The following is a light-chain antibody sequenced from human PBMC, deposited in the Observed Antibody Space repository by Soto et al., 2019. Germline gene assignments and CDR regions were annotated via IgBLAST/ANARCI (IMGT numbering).Light chain of an antibody. CDR1: QSVTSY. CDR3: QQRSIWPRT. Sequence: EIVLTQSPATLSLSPGDRATLSCRASQSVTSYLAWYQQKPGQAPRLLIYDASSRATGIPARFSGTGSGTDFTLTIRILYPQDFAVYYCQQRSIWPRTFGGGTKVDIK. J-gene: IGKJ4*01. CDR2: DAS. V-gene: IGKV3-11*01.